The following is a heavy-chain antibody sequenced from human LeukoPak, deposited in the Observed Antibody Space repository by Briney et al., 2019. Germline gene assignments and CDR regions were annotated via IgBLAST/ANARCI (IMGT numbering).Heavy chain of an antibody. CDR2: IIPIFGTT. Sequence: ASVKVSCKASGGTFNSYAISWVRQAPGQGLEWMGGIIPIFGTTNYARKFRGRVTLTADKSTRTAYMELSSLRSEDTAVYYCARDPRWLTTVTTGGAFDIWGQGTMVTVSS. CDR3: ARDPRWLTTVTTGGAFDI. D-gene: IGHD4-17*01. J-gene: IGHJ3*02. CDR1: GGTFNSYA. V-gene: IGHV1-69*06.